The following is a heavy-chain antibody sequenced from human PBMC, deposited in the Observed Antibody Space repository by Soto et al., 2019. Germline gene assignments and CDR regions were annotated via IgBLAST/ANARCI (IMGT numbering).Heavy chain of an antibody. CDR2: IYYSGST. J-gene: IGHJ5*02. CDR3: ARRSPVVTAP. D-gene: IGHD2-21*02. V-gene: IGHV4-31*03. CDR1: GGSISSGGYY. Sequence: QVQLQESGPGLVKPSQTLSLTCTVSGGSISSGGYYWSWIRQHPGKGLEWIGYIYYSGSTYYNPSLKSRITISVDTSKNQCSLKLSSVTAADTAVSYCARRSPVVTAPWGQGTLVTVSS.